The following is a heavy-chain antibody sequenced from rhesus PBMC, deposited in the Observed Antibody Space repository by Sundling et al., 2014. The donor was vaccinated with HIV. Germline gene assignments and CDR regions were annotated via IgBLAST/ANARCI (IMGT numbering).Heavy chain of an antibody. D-gene: IGHD7-45*01. V-gene: IGHV3-110*01. Sequence: EVQLLESGGGLVQPGGSLRLSCVASGFTFSDHYMDWVRQAPGKGLEWVSSISGRSSTTLYPDSVRGRFTISRDNAKNTIYLQMNSLKAEDTAVYYCARDGEAGYFDFWGQGVLVTVSS. J-gene: IGHJ4*01. CDR3: ARDGEAGYFDF. CDR2: ISGRSSTT. CDR1: GFTFSDHY.